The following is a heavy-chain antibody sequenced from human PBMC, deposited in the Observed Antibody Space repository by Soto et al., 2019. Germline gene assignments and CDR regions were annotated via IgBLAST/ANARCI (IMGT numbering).Heavy chain of an antibody. CDR3: ARAGDPPYYGMDV. J-gene: IGHJ6*02. V-gene: IGHV1-18*01. D-gene: IGHD7-27*01. CDR1: GYTFTSYG. CDR2: IAAYNGDT. Sequence: QVQLVQSGAEVKKPGASVRVSCKASGYTFTSYGISWVRQAPGQGLEWMGWIAAYNGDTKFAQNFQGRVTMTTDTTTTTAYMELRSLRSHDTAVYYCARAGDPPYYGMDVWGQGTTVTVSS.